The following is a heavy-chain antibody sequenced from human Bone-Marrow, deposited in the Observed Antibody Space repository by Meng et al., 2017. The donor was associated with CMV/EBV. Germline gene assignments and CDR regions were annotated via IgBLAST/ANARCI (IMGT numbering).Heavy chain of an antibody. CDR1: GYTFTDHY. CDR2: IYPKSGGT. J-gene: IGHJ4*02. V-gene: IGHV1-2*02. CDR3: ARDKERLLQVYYFDY. Sequence: ASVKVSCKASGYTFTDHYFHWVRQAPGQGLEWMGWIYPKSGGTHYAQKFQGRLTVTRDTSISTGYMELSSLGSDDTAVYYCARDKERLLQVYYFDYWGQGTLVTVSS. D-gene: IGHD3-3*01.